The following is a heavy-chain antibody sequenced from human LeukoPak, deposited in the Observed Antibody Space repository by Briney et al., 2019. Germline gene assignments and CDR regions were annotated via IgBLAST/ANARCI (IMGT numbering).Heavy chain of an antibody. CDR1: EFPFSDSW. CDR2: IKKDGSGI. CDR3: AGGNSMNV. D-gene: IGHD1/OR15-1a*01. Sequence: GGSLRLSCAVSEFPFSDSWMYWVRQAPGKGLEGVANIKKDGSGISYVDSVQGRFIISRDNAKNSLYLQMNSLRVEDTAVYFCAGGNSMNVWGKGTAVTVSS. V-gene: IGHV3-7*03. J-gene: IGHJ6*04.